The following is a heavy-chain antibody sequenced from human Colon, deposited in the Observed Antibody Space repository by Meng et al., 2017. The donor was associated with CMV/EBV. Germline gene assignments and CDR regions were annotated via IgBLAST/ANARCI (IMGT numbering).Heavy chain of an antibody. J-gene: IGHJ2*01. CDR2: MIPNSGNT. CDR1: VSTFTGYY. CDR3: ARGGADWIRYFDL. V-gene: IGHV1-8*01. Sequence: ASVSTFTGYYISCVRRPTGQGLVWMVWMIPNSGNTGYAQTFRGRVTMTRNTSISTAYMELSSLRSEDTAVYYCARGGADWIRYFDLWGRGTLVTVSS. D-gene: IGHD2-2*03.